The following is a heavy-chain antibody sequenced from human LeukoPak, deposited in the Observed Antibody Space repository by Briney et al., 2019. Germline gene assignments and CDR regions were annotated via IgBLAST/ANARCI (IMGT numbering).Heavy chain of an antibody. CDR2: ISGSGAT. Sequence: GGSLRLSCAASGFTFSTSAMTWVRQAPGKGLEWVSGISGSGATDYADSVKGRFTISRDNSKNTLYLQINSLRAEDTAVYYCAKDLNWGGRWGQGTLVSVSS. CDR3: AKDLNWGGR. V-gene: IGHV3-23*01. D-gene: IGHD7-27*01. CDR1: GFTFSTSA. J-gene: IGHJ4*02.